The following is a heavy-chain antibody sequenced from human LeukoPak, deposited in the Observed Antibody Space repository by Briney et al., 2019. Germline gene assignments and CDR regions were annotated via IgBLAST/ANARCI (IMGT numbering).Heavy chain of an antibody. V-gene: IGHV1-46*03. D-gene: IGHD3-16*01. CDR2: VYPSAGTS. J-gene: IGHJ4*02. CDR3: VREYHGGYFDF. Sequence: ASVKVSCKASGYIFTSYYMHWVRQAPGQGLEWLGVVYPSAGTSDPAQRFRARITLSDDTSTSTVYMELRSLKSEDTAIYFCVREYHGGYFDFWGQGTLLTVSS. CDR1: GYIFTSYY.